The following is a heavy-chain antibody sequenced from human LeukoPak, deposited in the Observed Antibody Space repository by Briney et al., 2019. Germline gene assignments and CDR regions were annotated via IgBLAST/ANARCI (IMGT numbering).Heavy chain of an antibody. V-gene: IGHV3-23*01. CDR2: ISASGDST. CDR1: GFTFTNYA. D-gene: IGHD1-26*01. J-gene: IGHJ4*02. CDR3: ARDKQWEPFDY. Sequence: GGSLRLSCAASGFTFTNYAMACVRQAPGKGLEWVSAISASGDSTHYADSVKGRFTVSRDNSKNTLYLQMNSLRAEDTAVYYCARDKQWEPFDYWGQGTLVTVSS.